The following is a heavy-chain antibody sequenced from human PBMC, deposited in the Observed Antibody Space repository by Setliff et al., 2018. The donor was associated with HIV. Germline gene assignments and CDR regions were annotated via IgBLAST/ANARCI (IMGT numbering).Heavy chain of an antibody. J-gene: IGHJ1*01. CDR3: AQAQTSVSGSYYQYLQH. D-gene: IGHD3-10*01. CDR2: INQVESEK. CDR1: GFTFSSFW. V-gene: IGHV3-7*01. Sequence: GGSLRLSCAASGFTFSSFWMSWVRQAPGKGLEWVANINQVESEKYYVDSVKGRFTISRDNAKNSLYLQMNSLGVEDTAIYYCAQAQTSVSGSYYQYLQHGGQGTLVTVSS.